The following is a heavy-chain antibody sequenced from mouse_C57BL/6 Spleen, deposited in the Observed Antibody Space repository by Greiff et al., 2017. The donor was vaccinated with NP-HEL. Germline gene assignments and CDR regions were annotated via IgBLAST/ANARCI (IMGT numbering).Heavy chain of an antibody. CDR2: IWSDGST. Sequence: VQVVESGPGLVAPSQSLSITCTVSGFSLTSYGVHWVRQPPGKGLEWLVVIWSDGSTTYNSALKSRLSISKDNSKSQVFLKMNSLQTDDTAMYYCARHASNSYYAMDYWGQGTSVTVSS. D-gene: IGHD2-5*01. V-gene: IGHV2-6-1*01. CDR1: GFSLTSYG. J-gene: IGHJ4*01. CDR3: ARHASNSYYAMDY.